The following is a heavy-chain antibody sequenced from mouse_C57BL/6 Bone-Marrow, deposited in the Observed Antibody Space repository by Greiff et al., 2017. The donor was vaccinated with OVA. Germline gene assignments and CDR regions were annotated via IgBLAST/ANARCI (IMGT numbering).Heavy chain of an antibody. J-gene: IGHJ2*01. CDR2: IHPNSGST. CDR1: GYTFTSYW. Sequence: VQLQQPGAELVKPWASVKLSCKASGYTFTSYWMHWVKQRPGQGLEWMGMIHPNSGSTNYNEKFKSKAILTVDKSSSTAYMQLSNLTSADSAVYSCARGVGYWGQGTTLTVSS. V-gene: IGHV1-64*01. CDR3: ARGVGY.